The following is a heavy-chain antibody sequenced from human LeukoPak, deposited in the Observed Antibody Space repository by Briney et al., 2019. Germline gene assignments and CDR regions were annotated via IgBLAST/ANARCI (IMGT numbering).Heavy chain of an antibody. CDR3: AKEDCSGGSCYYWFSFDY. V-gene: IGHV3-30*02. J-gene: IGHJ4*02. Sequence: GGSLRLSCAASGFTFSSYGMHWVRQAPGKGLEWVAFIRYDGSNKYYADSVKGRFTISRDNSKNTLYLQMNRLRAEDTAVYYCAKEDCSGGSCYYWFSFDYWGQGTLVTVSS. CDR2: IRYDGSNK. CDR1: GFTFSSYG. D-gene: IGHD2-15*01.